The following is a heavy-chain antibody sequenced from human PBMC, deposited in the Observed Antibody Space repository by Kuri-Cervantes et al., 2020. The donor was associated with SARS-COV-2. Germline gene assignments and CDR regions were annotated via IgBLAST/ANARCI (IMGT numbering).Heavy chain of an antibody. CDR2: IYYSGST. CDR3: ARGLLWFGESFPWFDP. CDR1: GGSISSSSYY. J-gene: IGHJ5*02. V-gene: IGHV4-61*05. Sequence: SETLSLTCTVSGGSISSSSYYWGWIRQPPGKGLEWIGYIYYSGSTNYNPSLKSRVTISVDTSKNQFSLKLSSVTAADTAVYYCARGLLWFGESFPWFDPWGQGTLVTGSS. D-gene: IGHD3-10*01.